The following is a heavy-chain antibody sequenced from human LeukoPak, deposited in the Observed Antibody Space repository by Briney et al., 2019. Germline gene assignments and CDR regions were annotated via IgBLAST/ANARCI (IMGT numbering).Heavy chain of an antibody. V-gene: IGHV3-30*03. J-gene: IGHJ4*02. Sequence: PGRSLRLSCAASGFTFSSYGMHWVRQAPGKGLEWVAVISYDGSNKYYADSVKGRFTISRDNSKNTLYLQMNSLRAEDTAVYYCARELPPVLTYYFDYWGQGTLVTVSS. CDR3: ARELPPVLTYYFDY. D-gene: IGHD2-8*02. CDR2: ISYDGSNK. CDR1: GFTFSSYG.